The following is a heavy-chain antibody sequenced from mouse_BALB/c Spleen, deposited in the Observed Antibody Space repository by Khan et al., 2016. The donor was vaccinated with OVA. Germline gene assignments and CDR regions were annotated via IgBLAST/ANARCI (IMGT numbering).Heavy chain of an antibody. CDR2: INPSTGYT. V-gene: IGHV1-7*01. D-gene: IGHD3-1*01. CDR1: GYTFTTYW. Sequence: QVQLQQSGAELAKPGASVKMSCKASGYTFTTYWMHWVKQRPGQGLEWIGYINPSTGYTEYNQKFKDKATLTADKSSSTAYMQLSSLTSEDSAVYYCTRLGAAGGLCAYGGQGTLVTVSA. CDR3: TRLGAAGGLCAY. J-gene: IGHJ3*01.